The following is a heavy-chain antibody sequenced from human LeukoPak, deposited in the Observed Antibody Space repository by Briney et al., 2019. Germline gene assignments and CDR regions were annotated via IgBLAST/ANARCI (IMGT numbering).Heavy chain of an antibody. CDR2: VNHSGGT. J-gene: IGHJ4*02. CDR1: GGSFSGYY. CDR3: ASFLVKQWLLPFDY. V-gene: IGHV4-34*01. D-gene: IGHD6-19*01. Sequence: SETLSLTCAVYGGSFSGYYWTWIRQPPGKGLEWLGEVNHSGGTNYNPSLKSRVTISVDTSKNQFSLKLSSVTAADTAVYYCASFLVKQWLLPFDYWGQGTLVTVSS.